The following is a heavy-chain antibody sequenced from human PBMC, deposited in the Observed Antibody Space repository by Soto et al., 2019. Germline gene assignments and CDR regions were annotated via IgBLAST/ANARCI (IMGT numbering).Heavy chain of an antibody. CDR2: IGAYNGNR. V-gene: IGHV1-18*01. J-gene: IGHJ4*02. CDR3: DRVSVYWSRASCPYYFDY. Sequence: ASLQVSCMASGYTFTSYGGNCLRQAPAQAGEGMEWIGAYNGNRNNKQKLQRRVTMTTDVYTSKTYMELRSLRSDDAATYFYDRVSVYWSRASCPYYFDYWGEGTLVTVPQ. D-gene: IGHD2-2*01. CDR1: GYTFTSYG.